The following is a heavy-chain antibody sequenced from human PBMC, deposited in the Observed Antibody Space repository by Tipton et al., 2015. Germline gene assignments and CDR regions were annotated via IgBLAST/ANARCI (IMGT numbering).Heavy chain of an antibody. CDR1: GYSFTTYW. Sequence: VQLVQSGAEVKKPGESLKISCKGSGYSFTTYWIGWVRQMPGKCLEWMGIIYPGDSDTRYSPSFQGQVTISADKSITTAYLQWSSLKASDTAMYYCARSRYCSGGTCSPDYWGQGTLVTVSS. J-gene: IGHJ4*02. D-gene: IGHD2-15*01. CDR2: IYPGDSDT. CDR3: ARSRYCSGGTCSPDY. V-gene: IGHV5-51*03.